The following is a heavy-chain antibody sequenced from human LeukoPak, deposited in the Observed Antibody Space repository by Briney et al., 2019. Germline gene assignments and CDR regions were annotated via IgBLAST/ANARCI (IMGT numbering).Heavy chain of an antibody. Sequence: PGGSLRLSCAASGFTFSDYYMSWIRQAPGKGLEWVSYISSSGSTIYYADSVKGRFTISRDNAKNSLYLQMNSLRAEDTAVYYCARYQFPGYSYGYLGRNDAFDIWGQGTMVTVSS. D-gene: IGHD5-18*01. J-gene: IGHJ3*02. CDR2: ISSSGSTI. V-gene: IGHV3-11*01. CDR1: GFTFSDYY. CDR3: ARYQFPGYSYGYLGRNDAFDI.